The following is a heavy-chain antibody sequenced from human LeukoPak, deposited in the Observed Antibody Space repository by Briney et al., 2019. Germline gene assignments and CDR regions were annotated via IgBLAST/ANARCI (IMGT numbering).Heavy chain of an antibody. CDR3: ARSLSSRFSGPRRPYYFDY. CDR2: ISSSGSTI. D-gene: IGHD3-16*02. J-gene: IGHJ4*02. V-gene: IGHV3-23*01. Sequence: GGSLRLSCAASGFAFSSYAMSWVRQAPGKGLEWVSYISSSGSTIYYADSVKGRFTISRDNSKNTLYLQMNSLRAEDTAVYYCARSLSSRFSGPRRPYYFDYWGQGTLVTVSS. CDR1: GFAFSSYA.